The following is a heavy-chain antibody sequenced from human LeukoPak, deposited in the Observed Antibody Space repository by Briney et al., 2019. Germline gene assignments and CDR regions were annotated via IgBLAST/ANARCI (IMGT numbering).Heavy chain of an antibody. CDR3: ARRHSGSSLADY. CDR2: IYYSGST. CDR1: GGSISSSSYY. D-gene: IGHD1-26*01. Sequence: SETLSLTCTVSGGSISSSSYYWVWIRQPPGKGPEWVGNIYYSGSTYYNPSLKSRLTISIDTSNNQFSLKLTSLTAADTAVYYCARRHSGSSLADYWGQGTLVTVSS. V-gene: IGHV4-39*01. J-gene: IGHJ4*02.